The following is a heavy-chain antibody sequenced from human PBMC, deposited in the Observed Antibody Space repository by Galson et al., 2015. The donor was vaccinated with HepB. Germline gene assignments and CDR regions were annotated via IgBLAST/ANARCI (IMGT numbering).Heavy chain of an antibody. CDR2: TYYRSKWYN. CDR1: GDSVSSNSAA. Sequence: CAISGDSVSSNSAAWNRIRQSPSRGLEWLGRTYYRSKWYNDYAVSVKSRITINPDTSKNQFSLQLNSATPEDTAVYYCARAGIAEDFDYWGQGTLVTVSS. V-gene: IGHV6-1*01. CDR3: ARAGIAEDFDY. J-gene: IGHJ4*02. D-gene: IGHD6-13*01.